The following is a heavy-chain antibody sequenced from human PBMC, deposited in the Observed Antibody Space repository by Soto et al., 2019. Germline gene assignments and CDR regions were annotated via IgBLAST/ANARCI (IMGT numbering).Heavy chain of an antibody. CDR3: ARGQEGVVATH. Sequence: QVQLQQWGAGLLKPSETLSLNCAVNGGSLSGYYWSWIRQPPGKGLEWIGEIKDGGRTNYSPCLRSRATISSDTPNYQLSLRLNSVTAADAGVYYCARGQEGVVATHWDQGTLVTVSS. CDR1: GGSLSGYY. V-gene: IGHV4-34*01. CDR2: IKDGGRT. J-gene: IGHJ4*02. D-gene: IGHD5-12*01.